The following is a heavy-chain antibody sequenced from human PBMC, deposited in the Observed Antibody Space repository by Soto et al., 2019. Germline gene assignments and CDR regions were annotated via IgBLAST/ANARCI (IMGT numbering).Heavy chain of an antibody. CDR2: INAGNGNT. J-gene: IGHJ3*02. D-gene: IGHD3-10*01. CDR3: ALSAMVRGPGAFDI. Sequence: QVQLVQSGAEVKKPGASVKVSCKASGYTFTSYAMHWVRQAPGQRLEWMGWINAGNGNTKYSQKFQGRVTITRDTSASTAYMELSSLRSEDTAVYYCALSAMVRGPGAFDIWGQGTMVTVPS. V-gene: IGHV1-3*01. CDR1: GYTFTSYA.